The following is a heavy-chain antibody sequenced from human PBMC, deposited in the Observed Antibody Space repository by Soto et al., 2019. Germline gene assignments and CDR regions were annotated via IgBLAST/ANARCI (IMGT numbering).Heavy chain of an antibody. J-gene: IGHJ4*02. CDR3: ARLLKGDYDLRSGYLKSGEY. Sequence: PAETLSLTCTVSGGSISSSSFYWGWIRQPPGKGLEWIGSIYYSGSTYYNPSLKSRVTISVDTSKNQFSLKLSSVTAADTAVYYCARLLKGDYDLRSGYLKSGEYWGQGTLVTVSS. CDR1: GGSISSSSFY. CDR2: IYYSGST. V-gene: IGHV4-39*01. D-gene: IGHD3-3*01.